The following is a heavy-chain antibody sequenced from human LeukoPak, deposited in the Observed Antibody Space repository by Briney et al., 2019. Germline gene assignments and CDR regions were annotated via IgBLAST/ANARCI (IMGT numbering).Heavy chain of an antibody. CDR1: GFTSSSYG. Sequence: GGSLRLSCAASGFTSSSYGMHWVRQAPGKGLEWVAVISYDGSNKYYADSVKGRFTISRDNSKNTLYLQMNSLRAEDTAVYYCAKDPTYGDYGNWFDPWGQGTLVTVSS. J-gene: IGHJ5*02. V-gene: IGHV3-30*18. CDR2: ISYDGSNK. CDR3: AKDPTYGDYGNWFDP. D-gene: IGHD4-17*01.